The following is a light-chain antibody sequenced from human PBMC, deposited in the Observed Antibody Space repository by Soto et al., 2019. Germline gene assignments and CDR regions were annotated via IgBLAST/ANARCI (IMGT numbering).Light chain of an antibody. J-gene: IGKJ1*01. CDR1: QSVLYSSNNKNY. V-gene: IGKV4-1*01. CDR2: WAS. Sequence: DIVMTQSPDSLAVSLGERATINCKSSQSVLYSSNNKNYLAWYQQKPGQPPKLLLYWASTRESGVPDRFSGSGSETDFTLTISSLQAEDVAVYYCQQYYSIPPWTFGQGTKVEIK. CDR3: QQYYSIPPWT.